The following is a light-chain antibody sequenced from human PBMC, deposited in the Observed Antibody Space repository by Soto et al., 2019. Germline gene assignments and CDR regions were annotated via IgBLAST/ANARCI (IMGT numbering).Light chain of an antibody. CDR2: AAS. Sequence: DIQMTQSPSTLSASVGDRVTITCRASQGISNYLAWYQQKPGKVPKLLIYAASTLQSGVPSRFSGSGSGTDFTLTISSLQPEDVATYYCQKYNSAPLFGQGTKVDIK. CDR1: QGISNY. CDR3: QKYNSAPL. J-gene: IGKJ1*01. V-gene: IGKV1-27*01.